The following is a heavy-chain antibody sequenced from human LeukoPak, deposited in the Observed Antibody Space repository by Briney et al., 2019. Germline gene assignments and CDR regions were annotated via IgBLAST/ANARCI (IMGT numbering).Heavy chain of an antibody. CDR3: ARDTGPPAEYFQH. CDR1: GFTFSSYA. CDR2: ISYDGSNK. Sequence: GGSLRLSCAASGFTFSSYAMHWVRQAPGKGLEWVAVISYDGSNKYYADSVKGRFTISRDNSKNTLYLQMNSLRAEDTAVYYCARDTGPPAEYFQHWGQGTLVTVSS. D-gene: IGHD2-8*02. J-gene: IGHJ1*01. V-gene: IGHV3-30-3*01.